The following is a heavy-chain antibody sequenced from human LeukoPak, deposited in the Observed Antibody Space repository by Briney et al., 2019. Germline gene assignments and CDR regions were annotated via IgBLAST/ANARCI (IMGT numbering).Heavy chain of an antibody. CDR2: ISYSGTT. Sequence: SETLSLTCTVSGGSISSSSYYRGWIRQPPGKGLEWIGSISYSGTTYYNPSLKSRVTISVDTSKNQFSLKLSSVTAADTAVYYCATSGAAGFDYWGQGTLVTVSS. D-gene: IGHD1-26*01. V-gene: IGHV4-39*07. CDR3: ATSGAAGFDY. J-gene: IGHJ4*02. CDR1: GGSISSSSYY.